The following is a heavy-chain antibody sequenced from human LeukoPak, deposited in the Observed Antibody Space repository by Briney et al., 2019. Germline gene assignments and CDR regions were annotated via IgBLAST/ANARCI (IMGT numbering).Heavy chain of an antibody. J-gene: IGHJ4*02. CDR2: ISGSGSDI. Sequence: GGSLRLSCAASGFTFSDHYMTWIRQAPGKGPEWLSYISGSGSDIDYAGSVKGRFTISRDNAKNSLYLQMNILRAEDTAAYYCARQSGRSGSDYWGQGTLVTVSS. D-gene: IGHD6-19*01. V-gene: IGHV3-11*01. CDR3: ARQSGRSGSDY. CDR1: GFTFSDHY.